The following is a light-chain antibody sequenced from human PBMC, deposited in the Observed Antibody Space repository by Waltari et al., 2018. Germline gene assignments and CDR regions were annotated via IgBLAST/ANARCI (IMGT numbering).Light chain of an antibody. CDR2: AAS. CDR1: QSISTY. Sequence: DIQMTQSPSSLSASVGDRVTITCRASQSISTYLNRYQQKPGQAPKVLIYAASSLQSGFPSRFSGSGSGTDFTLTISSLQPEDFATYYCQQTYSFLPLTFGGGTKVEVK. J-gene: IGKJ4*01. V-gene: IGKV1-39*01. CDR3: QQTYSFLPLT.